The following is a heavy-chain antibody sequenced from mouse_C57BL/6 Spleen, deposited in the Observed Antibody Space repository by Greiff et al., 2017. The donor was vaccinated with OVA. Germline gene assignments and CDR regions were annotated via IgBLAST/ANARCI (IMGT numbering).Heavy chain of an antibody. CDR2: IDPETGGT. Sequence: VQLQQSGAELVRPGASVTLSCKASGYTFTDYEMHWVKQTPVHGLEWIGAIDPETGGTAYNQKFKGKAILTADKSSSTAYMELRSLTSEDSAVYYCTRDYYGSSYLYYAMDYWGQGTSVTVSS. J-gene: IGHJ4*01. V-gene: IGHV1-15*01. CDR1: GYTFTDYE. D-gene: IGHD1-1*01. CDR3: TRDYYGSSYLYYAMDY.